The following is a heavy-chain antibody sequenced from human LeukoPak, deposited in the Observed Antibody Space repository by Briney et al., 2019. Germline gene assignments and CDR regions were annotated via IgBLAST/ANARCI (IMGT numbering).Heavy chain of an antibody. V-gene: IGHV1-2*02. CDR1: GYIFTGYY. CDR3: ARSHPYYDFWSGHYYYYMDV. J-gene: IGHJ6*03. D-gene: IGHD3-3*01. Sequence: ASVKVSCKASGYIFTGYYMHWVRQAPGQGLEWMGWINPNSGGTNYAQKFQGRVTMTRDTSISTAYMELSRLRSDDTAVYYCARSHPYYDFWSGHYYYYMDVWGKGTTVTVSS. CDR2: INPNSGGT.